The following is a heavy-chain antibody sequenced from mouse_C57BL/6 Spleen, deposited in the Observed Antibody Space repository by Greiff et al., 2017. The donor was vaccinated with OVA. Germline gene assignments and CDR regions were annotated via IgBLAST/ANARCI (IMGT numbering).Heavy chain of an antibody. J-gene: IGHJ3*01. CDR3: ARWYYGTTGFAY. D-gene: IGHD1-1*01. V-gene: IGHV1-50*01. CDR2: IDPSDSYT. Sequence: QVQLQQSGAELVKPGASVKLSCKASGYTFTSYWMQWVKQRPGQGLEWIGEIDPSDSYTNYNQKFKGKATLTVDTSSSTAYMQLSSLTSEDSAVYYCARWYYGTTGFAYWGQGTLVTVSA. CDR1: GYTFTSYW.